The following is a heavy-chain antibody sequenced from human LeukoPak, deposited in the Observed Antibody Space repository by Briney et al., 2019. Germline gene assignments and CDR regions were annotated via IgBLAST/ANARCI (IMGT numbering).Heavy chain of an antibody. CDR1: GFTFSSYW. J-gene: IGHJ4*02. D-gene: IGHD4-17*01. CDR2: IKQDGSEK. V-gene: IGHV3-7*01. Sequence: PGGSLRLSCAASGFTFSSYWMSWVRQAPGKGLEWVANIKQDGSEKYYVDSVKGRFTISRDNAENSLYLQMNSLRAEDTAVYYCARDFVVGDYVAAYFDYWGQGTLVTVSS. CDR3: ARDFVVGDYVAAYFDY.